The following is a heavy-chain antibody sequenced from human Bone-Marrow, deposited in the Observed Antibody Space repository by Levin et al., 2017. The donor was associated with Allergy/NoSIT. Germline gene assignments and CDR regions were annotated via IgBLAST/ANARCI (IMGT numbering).Heavy chain of an antibody. V-gene: IGHV4-4*02. J-gene: IGHJ4*02. CDR3: ATRGYGFSSGVY. D-gene: IGHD5-18*01. CDR2: ISHSGTT. Sequence: TASETLSLTCAVSGGSINSNWWNWVRQPPGKGLEWIAEISHSGTTNYNPSLNSRVTISIDNSKKQFSLKLNSVTAADTAIYYCATRGYGFSSGVYWGQGILVTVSS. CDR1: GGSINSNW.